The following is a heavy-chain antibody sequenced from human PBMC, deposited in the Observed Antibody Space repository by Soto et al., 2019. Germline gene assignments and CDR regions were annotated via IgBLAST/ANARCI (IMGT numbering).Heavy chain of an antibody. CDR1: GFTFSSSW. Sequence: EVQLVESGGGLVQPGGSLRLSCAASGFTFSSSWMSWVRQAAGKGLEWVANIKQDGSEKYYVDSVKGRFTISRDNAKNSLYLQINSLRAEDTAVYYCARRIAAAGAYDSWGQGTLVTVSS. D-gene: IGHD6-13*01. CDR2: IKQDGSEK. V-gene: IGHV3-7*01. J-gene: IGHJ4*02. CDR3: ARRIAAAGAYDS.